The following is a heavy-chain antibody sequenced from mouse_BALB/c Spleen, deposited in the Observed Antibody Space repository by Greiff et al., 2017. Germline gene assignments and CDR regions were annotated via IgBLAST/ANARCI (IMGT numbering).Heavy chain of an antibody. D-gene: IGHD2-3*01. Sequence: EVMLVESGGDLVKPGGSLKLSCAASGFTFSSYGMSWVRQTPDKRLEWVATISSGGSYTYYPDSVKGRFTISRDNAKNTLYLQMSSLKSEDTAMYYCARSDGYYWYFDVWGAGTTVTVSS. CDR1: GFTFSSYG. V-gene: IGHV5-6*01. J-gene: IGHJ1*01. CDR2: ISSGGSYT. CDR3: ARSDGYYWYFDV.